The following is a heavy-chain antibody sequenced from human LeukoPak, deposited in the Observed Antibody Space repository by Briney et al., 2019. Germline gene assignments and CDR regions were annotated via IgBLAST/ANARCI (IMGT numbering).Heavy chain of an antibody. CDR2: IKPDGSEG. J-gene: IGHJ6*02. CDR3: AGESLRPWGSVYGMDV. Sequence: PGGSLRLSCAASGFTFSSSWMTWVRQAPGKGLEWVATIKPDGSEGSYVDSVKGRFTISRDNAKNSLFLQMISLRAEDTAVYYCAGESLRPWGSVYGMDVWGQGTTVTVSS. D-gene: IGHD3-10*01. CDR1: GFTFSSSW. V-gene: IGHV3-7*01.